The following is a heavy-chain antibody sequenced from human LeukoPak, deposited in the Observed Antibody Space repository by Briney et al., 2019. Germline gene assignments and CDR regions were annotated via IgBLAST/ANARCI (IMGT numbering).Heavy chain of an antibody. V-gene: IGHV4-4*07. CDR2: IYSSGTT. CDR1: GGSIRSYN. CDR3: ARERVDIAMGFDY. Sequence: SETLPLTCTVSGGSIRSYNWHWIRQPAGKGLEWIGRIYSSGTTNYNASLMSRVTMSLDKSKSQFFLNLTSVTAADTAVYYCARERVDIAMGFDYWGQGSLVIVSS. J-gene: IGHJ4*02. D-gene: IGHD5-18*01.